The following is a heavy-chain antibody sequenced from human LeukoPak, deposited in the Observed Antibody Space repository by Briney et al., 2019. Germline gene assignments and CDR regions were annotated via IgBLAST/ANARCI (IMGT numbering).Heavy chain of an antibody. D-gene: IGHD3-22*01. CDR3: ARVDSSGTIDY. Sequence: PSETLSLTCTVSGYSISSGYYWGWIRQPPGKGLEWIGSIYHSGSTYYNPSLESRVTISVDTSKNQFSLKLSSVTAADTAVYYCARVDSSGTIDYWGQGTLVTVSS. CDR2: IYHSGST. CDR1: GYSISSGYY. J-gene: IGHJ4*02. V-gene: IGHV4-38-2*02.